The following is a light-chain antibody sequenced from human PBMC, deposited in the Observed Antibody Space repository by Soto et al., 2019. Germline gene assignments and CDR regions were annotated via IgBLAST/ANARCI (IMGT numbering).Light chain of an antibody. V-gene: IGLV2-14*01. CDR3: SSYTSSSTLMV. J-gene: IGLJ2*01. CDR1: SSDVGGYNY. CDR2: DVS. Sequence: ALTQPASVSGSPGQSITISCTGTSSDVGGYNYVSWYQQHPGKAPKLMIYDVSNRPPGVSNRFSGSKSGNTASLTISGLQAEDEADYYCSSYTSSSTLMVFGGGTKLTVL.